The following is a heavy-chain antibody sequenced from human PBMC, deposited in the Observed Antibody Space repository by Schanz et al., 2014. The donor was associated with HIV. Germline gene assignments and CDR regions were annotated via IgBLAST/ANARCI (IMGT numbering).Heavy chain of an antibody. D-gene: IGHD6-19*01. CDR1: GLPFSTSA. CDR2: ISYDGSNK. V-gene: IGHV3-30*03. CDR3: AREGGSSGHNGYFDY. J-gene: IGHJ4*02. Sequence: QVQLVESGGGVVQPGRSLRLSCAVSGLPFSTSAMSWVRQAPGKGLEWVAVISYDGSNKYYSDSVKGRFTISRDTSKNTVDLQMTSLRPEDAAVYYCAREGGSSGHNGYFDYWGQGTLVTVSS.